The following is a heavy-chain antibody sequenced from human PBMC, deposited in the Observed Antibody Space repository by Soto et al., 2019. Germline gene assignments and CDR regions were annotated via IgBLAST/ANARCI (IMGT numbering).Heavy chain of an antibody. CDR1: GYTFTSYG. Sequence: ASVKVSCKASGYTFTSYGISWVRQAPGQGLEWMGWISAYNGNTNYAQKLQGRVTMTTDTSTSTAYMELRSLRSDDTAVYYCARIYSSSWYGNDAFDIWGQGTMVTVSS. J-gene: IGHJ3*02. V-gene: IGHV1-18*01. CDR2: ISAYNGNT. D-gene: IGHD6-13*01. CDR3: ARIYSSSWYGNDAFDI.